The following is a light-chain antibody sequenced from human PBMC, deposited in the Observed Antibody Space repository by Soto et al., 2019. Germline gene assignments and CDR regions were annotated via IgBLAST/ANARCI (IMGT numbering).Light chain of an antibody. J-gene: IGKJ1*01. Sequence: EIVLTQSPATLSLSPGERATLSCRASQSLSSYLAWYQQKRGQPPRLLIYGASSRATGIPDRFSGSGYGTEFTLTISSLQPEDVATYYCQHYNIYSGTFGLGAKV. CDR3: QHYNIYSGT. CDR2: GAS. CDR1: QSLSSY. V-gene: IGKV3D-15*01.